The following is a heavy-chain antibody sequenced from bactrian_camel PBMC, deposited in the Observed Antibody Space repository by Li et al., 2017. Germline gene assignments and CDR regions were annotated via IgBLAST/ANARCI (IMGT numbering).Heavy chain of an antibody. CDR3: AQDPRLFPRGNCGLSDSVYRV. CDR2: LDSST. J-gene: IGHJ4*01. D-gene: IGHD4*01. Sequence: VQLVESGGGSVQTGGSLRLSCAASTSYTGTYAMAWFRQAPGQEREGVASLDSSTDYSESVKGRFTVSRDNAKNTLYLQMNVLKPEDTAMYYCAQDPRLFPRGNCGLSDSVYRVWGQGTQVTVS. CDR1: TSYTGTYA. V-gene: IGHV3S31*01.